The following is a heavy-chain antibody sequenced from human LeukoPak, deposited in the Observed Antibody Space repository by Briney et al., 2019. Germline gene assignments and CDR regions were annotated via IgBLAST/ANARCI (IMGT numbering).Heavy chain of an antibody. CDR1: GFTFSSYA. CDR2: ISYDGSNK. Sequence: GGSLRLSCAASGFTFSSYAMHWVRQAPGKGLEWVAVISYDGSNKYYADSVKGRFTISRDNSKNTLYLRMNSLRAEDTAVYYCARAGVILTGYYTYYFDYWGQGTLVTVSS. D-gene: IGHD3-9*01. CDR3: ARAGVILTGYYTYYFDY. J-gene: IGHJ4*02. V-gene: IGHV3-30*04.